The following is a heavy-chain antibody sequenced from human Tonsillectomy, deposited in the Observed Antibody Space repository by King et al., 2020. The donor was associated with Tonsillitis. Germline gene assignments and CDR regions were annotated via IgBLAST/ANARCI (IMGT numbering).Heavy chain of an antibody. CDR1: GGSISSRSYY. Sequence: QLQESGPGLVKPSETLSLTRTVSGGSISSRSYYWGWIRQPPGKGLEWIGNIYYSGSTYYKPSLKSRLTISVVTSKNQFSLKLSSVTAADTAVYYCARHVIEGRLFDCWGQGTLVTVSS. V-gene: IGHV4-39*01. CDR2: IYYSGST. J-gene: IGHJ4*02. CDR3: ARHVIEGRLFDC.